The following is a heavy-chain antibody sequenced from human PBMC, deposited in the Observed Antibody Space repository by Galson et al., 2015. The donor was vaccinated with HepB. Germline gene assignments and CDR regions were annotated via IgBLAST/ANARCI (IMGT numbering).Heavy chain of an antibody. CDR2: VYYSGTT. CDR1: GGSVSGSY. J-gene: IGHJ6*02. Sequence: ETLSLTCFVSGGSVSGSYWSWIRQPPGKGLEWIGHVYYSGTTNYHPSLKSRVTISIETSKNQFSLKLRSVTAADTAVYYCARDPGSFGMDVWGQGTTLTASS. V-gene: IGHV4-59*02. CDR3: ARDPGSFGMDV.